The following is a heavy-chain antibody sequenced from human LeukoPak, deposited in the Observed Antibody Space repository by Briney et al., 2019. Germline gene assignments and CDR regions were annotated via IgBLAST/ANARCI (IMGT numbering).Heavy chain of an antibody. CDR3: ARRRGATTHYFDY. Sequence: SQTLSLTCTVSGGSISSGGYYWSWIRQHPGKGLEWVGYIYYSGSTYYNPSLKSRVTISVDTSKNQFSLKLSSVTAADTAVYYCARRRGATTHYFDYWGQGTLVTVSS. D-gene: IGHD1-26*01. CDR1: GGSISSGGYY. CDR2: IYYSGST. V-gene: IGHV4-31*03. J-gene: IGHJ4*02.